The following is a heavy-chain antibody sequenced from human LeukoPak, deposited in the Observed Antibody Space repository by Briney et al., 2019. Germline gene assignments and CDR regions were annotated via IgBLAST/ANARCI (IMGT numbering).Heavy chain of an antibody. CDR2: MNPNSGNT. CDR3: ARGHQIAVVGNFDY. Sequence: ASVKVSCKASGYTFTSYDINWVRQATGQGLEWMGWMNPNSGNTGYAQKFQGRVTMTRNTSISTAYMELSSLRSEDTAVYYCARGHQIAVVGNFDYWGQGTLVTVSS. CDR1: GYTFTSYD. V-gene: IGHV1-8*01. D-gene: IGHD6-19*01. J-gene: IGHJ4*02.